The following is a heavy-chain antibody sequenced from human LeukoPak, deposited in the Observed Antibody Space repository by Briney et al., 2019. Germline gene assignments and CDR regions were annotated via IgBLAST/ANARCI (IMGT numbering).Heavy chain of an antibody. CDR2: IYTSGST. V-gene: IGHV4-61*02. D-gene: IGHD3-16*01. CDR3: ARALAGGENFDY. CDR1: GGSISSDFYY. Sequence: SETLSLTCTVSGGSISSDFYYWSWIRQPAGKGLEWIGRIYTSGSTNYNPSLKSRVSISVDTSKNQFSLKLSSVTAADTAVYYCARALAGGENFDYWGQGTLVTVSS. J-gene: IGHJ4*02.